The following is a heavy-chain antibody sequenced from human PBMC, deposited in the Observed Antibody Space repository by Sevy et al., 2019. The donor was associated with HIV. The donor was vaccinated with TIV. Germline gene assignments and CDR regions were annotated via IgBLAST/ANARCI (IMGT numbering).Heavy chain of an antibody. CDR1: GFTFSNAW. V-gene: IGHV3-15*01. J-gene: IGHJ4*02. D-gene: IGHD3-10*01. CDR2: IKIKTYGGTT. Sequence: GGSLRLSCAASGFTFSNAWMSWVRQAPGKGLEWVGRIKIKTYGGTTDYASPVKGRFTISRDDSKNTLYLQMNSVKTEDTASYYCTTDSKKRGLSALLDYWGQGTLVTVSS. CDR3: TTDSKKRGLSALLDY.